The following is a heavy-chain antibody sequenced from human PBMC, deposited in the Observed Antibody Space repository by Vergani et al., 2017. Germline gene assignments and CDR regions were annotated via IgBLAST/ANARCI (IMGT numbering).Heavy chain of an antibody. CDR2: ISGSGGST. CDR1: GFTFSSYA. CDR3: ARDGHMTTVTVDWFDP. Sequence: EVQLLESGGGLVQPGGSLRLSCAASGFTFSSYAMSWVRQAPGKGLEWVSAISGSGGSTYYADSVKGRFTISRDNSKNTLYLQMNSLRAEDTAVYYCARDGHMTTVTVDWFDPWGQGTLVTVSS. V-gene: IGHV3-23*01. D-gene: IGHD4-17*01. J-gene: IGHJ5*02.